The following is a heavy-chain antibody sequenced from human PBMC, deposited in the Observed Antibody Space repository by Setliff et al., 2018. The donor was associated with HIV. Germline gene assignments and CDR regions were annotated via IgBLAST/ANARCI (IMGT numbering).Heavy chain of an antibody. CDR1: GGSFNGYY. Sequence: PSETLSLTCAVYGGSFNGYYWSWIRQPPGKGLEWIGEINNSGRTNYNPSLKSRVTMSVDKSKNQFSLRLSSVTAADTAVYYCARARRAGSGPKYFQHWGQGTLVTVSS. CDR2: INNSGRT. J-gene: IGHJ1*01. V-gene: IGHV4-34*01. D-gene: IGHD2-15*01. CDR3: ARARRAGSGPKYFQH.